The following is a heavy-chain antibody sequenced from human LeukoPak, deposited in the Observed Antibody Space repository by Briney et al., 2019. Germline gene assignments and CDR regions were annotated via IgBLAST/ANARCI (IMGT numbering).Heavy chain of an antibody. CDR2: IYSGGST. CDR3: ALLRYFDWSYGMDV. Sequence: GGSLRLSCAASGFTVSSNYMSWVRQAPGKGLEWVSVIYSGGSTYYADSVKGRFTISRHNSKNTLYLQMNSLRAEDTAVYYCALLRYFDWSYGMDVWGQGTKVTVSS. CDR1: GFTVSSNY. V-gene: IGHV3-53*04. J-gene: IGHJ6*01. D-gene: IGHD3-9*01.